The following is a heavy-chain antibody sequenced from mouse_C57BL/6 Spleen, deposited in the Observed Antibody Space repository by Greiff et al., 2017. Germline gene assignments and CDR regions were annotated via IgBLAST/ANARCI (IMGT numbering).Heavy chain of an antibody. V-gene: IGHV14-4*01. CDR2: IDPENGDT. Sequence: VQLQQSGAELVRPGASVKLSCTASGFNIKDDYMHWVKQRPEQGLEWIGWIDPENGDTEYASKFQGKATITADTSSNTAYLQLSSLTSEDTAVYYCTTGGLLRPLDYWGPGTTLTVSS. J-gene: IGHJ2*01. CDR3: TTGGLLRPLDY. CDR1: GFNIKDDY. D-gene: IGHD1-2*01.